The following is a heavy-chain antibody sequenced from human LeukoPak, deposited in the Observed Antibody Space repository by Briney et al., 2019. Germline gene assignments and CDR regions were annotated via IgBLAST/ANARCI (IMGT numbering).Heavy chain of an antibody. CDR2: INPSGGST. D-gene: IGHD5-24*01. Sequence: ASVKVSCKASGYTFTSYYMHWVRQAPGQGLEWMGIINPSGGSTSYAQKFQGRVTITADESTSTAYMELSSLRSEDTAVYYCARGQMATINAFDIWGQGTMVTVSS. V-gene: IGHV1-46*01. CDR1: GYTFTSYY. J-gene: IGHJ3*02. CDR3: ARGQMATINAFDI.